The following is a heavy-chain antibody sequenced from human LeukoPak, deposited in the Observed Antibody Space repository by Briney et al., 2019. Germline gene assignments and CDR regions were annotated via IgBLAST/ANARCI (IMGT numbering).Heavy chain of an antibody. D-gene: IGHD6-19*01. V-gene: IGHV1-46*01. CDR1: GYTFTSYY. Sequence: GASVKVSCKAPGYTFTSYYMHWVRQAPGQGLEWMGIINPSGGSTSYAQKFQGRVTMTRDTSTSTVYMELSSLRSEDTAVYYCAQESRAVAGTFDYWGQGTLVTVSS. CDR3: AQESRAVAGTFDY. J-gene: IGHJ4*02. CDR2: INPSGGST.